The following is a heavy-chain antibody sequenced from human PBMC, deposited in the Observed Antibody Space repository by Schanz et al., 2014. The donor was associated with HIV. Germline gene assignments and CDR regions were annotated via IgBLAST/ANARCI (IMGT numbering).Heavy chain of an antibody. CDR1: GFTFTTYG. V-gene: IGHV3-30*03. CDR3: ARVANWDYYGMDV. J-gene: IGHJ6*02. CDR2: ISYDGSNK. D-gene: IGHD3-16*01. Sequence: QVQLVESGGGVVQPGRSLRLSCAASGFTFTTYGMHWVRQTPGKGLEWVAVISYDGSNKYYADSVKGRFTISRDNSKNTLLLQMNSLRGEDTAVYYCARVANWDYYGMDVWGRGTTVTVSS.